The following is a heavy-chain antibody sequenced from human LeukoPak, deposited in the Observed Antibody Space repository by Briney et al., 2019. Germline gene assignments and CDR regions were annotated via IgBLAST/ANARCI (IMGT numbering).Heavy chain of an antibody. CDR3: AREEWGREYFDY. Sequence: GGSLRLSCAASGFSFSSYEMNWVRQAPGKGLELVSYISSSSSSIYYADSVKGRFTISRDNSKNTLYLQMNSLRAEDTAVYYCAREEWGREYFDYWGQGTLVTVSS. CDR1: GFSFSSYE. CDR2: ISSSSSSI. J-gene: IGHJ4*02. V-gene: IGHV3-48*03. D-gene: IGHD1-26*01.